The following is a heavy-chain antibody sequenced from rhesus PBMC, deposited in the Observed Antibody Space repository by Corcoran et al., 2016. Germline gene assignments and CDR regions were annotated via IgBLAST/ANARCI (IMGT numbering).Heavy chain of an antibody. CDR3: ARSLSLYGSKMSLDS. Sequence: DVQLVESGGCLVQPGCSLGLSCPGLGFTFGSYILYWVRPDPAKGLAWVIAISTSGGKQVYTDAVKGRFTISKENAKNLLYLHMDSLRAEDTAVYYCARSLSLYGSKMSLDSWGQGVLVTVSS. V-gene: IGHV3-8*01. J-gene: IGHJ4*01. CDR1: GFTFGSYI. D-gene: IGHD4-29*01. CDR2: ISTSGGKQ.